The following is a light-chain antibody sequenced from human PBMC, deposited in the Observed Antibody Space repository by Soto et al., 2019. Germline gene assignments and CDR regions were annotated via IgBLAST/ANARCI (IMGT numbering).Light chain of an antibody. CDR3: CSFAVSATYV. V-gene: IGLV2-23*01. CDR2: EAN. J-gene: IGLJ1*01. CDR1: SNDVGGYDL. Sequence: QSVLTQPASVSGSPGQSITISCTGTSNDVGGYDLDSWYQQHPGKAPKLIIYEANKRPSEVSIRFSGSKSGNTGSLTISGLQTEDEADYYCCSFAVSATYVFGTGTKVTVL.